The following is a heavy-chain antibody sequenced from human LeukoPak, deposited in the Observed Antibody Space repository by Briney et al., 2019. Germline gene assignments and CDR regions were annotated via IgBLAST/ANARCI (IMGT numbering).Heavy chain of an antibody. CDR3: AKVGVPAAVYNWFDP. V-gene: IGHV3-23*01. CDR1: GFTFSNYA. Sequence: GGSLRLSCAASGFTFSNYAMSWVRQAPGKGLEWVSAISGSGGSTYYADSVKGRFTISRDNSKNTLYLQMNSLRAEDTAVYYCAKVGVPAAVYNWFDPWGQGTLVTVSS. CDR2: ISGSGGST. D-gene: IGHD2-2*01. J-gene: IGHJ5*02.